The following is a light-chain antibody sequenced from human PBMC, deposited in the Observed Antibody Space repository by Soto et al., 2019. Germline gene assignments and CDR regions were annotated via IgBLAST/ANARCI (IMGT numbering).Light chain of an antibody. V-gene: IGLV2-14*01. Sequence: QSALTRPASVSGSHGQSITISCTGTSSDVGGYNYVSWYQQHPGKAPKLMIYDVSNRPSGVSNRFSGSKSGNTASLTISGLQAEDEADYYCSSYTSSSTLVVFGGGTKVTVL. J-gene: IGLJ2*01. CDR1: SSDVGGYNY. CDR2: DVS. CDR3: SSYTSSSTLVV.